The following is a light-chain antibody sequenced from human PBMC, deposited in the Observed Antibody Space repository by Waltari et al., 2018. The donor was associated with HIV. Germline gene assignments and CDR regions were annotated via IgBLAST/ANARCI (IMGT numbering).Light chain of an antibody. V-gene: IGLV2-14*01. Sequence: QSALTQPASVSGSPGQSITISCTGTSSDVGGYNYVSWYQQHPGKAPKRMIYEVSNRPAGVSSRFSGSKSGNTASLTISWLQAEDEADYYCSSYTRSSTLVFGGGTKVAVL. CDR1: SSDVGGYNY. CDR2: EVS. CDR3: SSYTRSSTLV. J-gene: IGLJ2*01.